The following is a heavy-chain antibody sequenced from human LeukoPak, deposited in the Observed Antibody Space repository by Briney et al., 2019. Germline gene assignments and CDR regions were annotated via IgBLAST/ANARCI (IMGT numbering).Heavy chain of an antibody. CDR1: GFTFSSYG. J-gene: IGHJ5*02. D-gene: IGHD3-22*01. Sequence: PGGSLRLSCAASGFTFSSYGMHWVRQAPGKGLEWVAFIRYDGSNKYYADSVKGRFTISRDNSKNTLYLQMNSLRAEDTAVYYCAKDRSGYYDRTNWFDPWGQGTLVTVSS. CDR3: AKDRSGYYDRTNWFDP. CDR2: IRYDGSNK. V-gene: IGHV3-30*02.